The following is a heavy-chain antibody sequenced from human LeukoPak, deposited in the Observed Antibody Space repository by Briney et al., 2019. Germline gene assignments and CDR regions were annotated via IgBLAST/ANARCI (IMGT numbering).Heavy chain of an antibody. Sequence: ASLKVSCEASGYTFSAFHIHCGPLAPGQGPEWMGWFNPNSGDTNYAQRFRGRVTMTRDTSINTAYIELSSLRADETAVYYCARSNYYGSQSEYWGQGNLVAVSS. CDR1: GYTFSAFH. J-gene: IGHJ4*02. CDR3: ARSNYYGSQSEY. CDR2: FNPNSGDT. D-gene: IGHD3-10*01. V-gene: IGHV1-2*02.